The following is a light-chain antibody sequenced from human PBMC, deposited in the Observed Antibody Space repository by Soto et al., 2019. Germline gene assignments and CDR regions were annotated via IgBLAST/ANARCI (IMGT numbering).Light chain of an antibody. CDR1: SSDVGGYNY. Sequence: HSALTQPASVSGSPGQSITISCTGTSSDVGGYNYVSWYQQHPGKAPKLMIYEVDTRPSGVSNRFSGSKSGNTASLTISGLQAEDEADYYCSSYTGSATLVFGGGTKLTVL. V-gene: IGLV2-14*01. CDR2: EVD. J-gene: IGLJ3*02. CDR3: SSYTGSATLV.